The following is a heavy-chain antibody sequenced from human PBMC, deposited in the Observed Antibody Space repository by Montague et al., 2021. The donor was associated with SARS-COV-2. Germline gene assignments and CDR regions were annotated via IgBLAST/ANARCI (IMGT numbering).Heavy chain of an antibody. CDR2: LYNGGTT. D-gene: IGHD3-16*01. J-gene: IGHJ6*02. Sequence: SETLSLTRNVSGGSTSSSTYYWGWIRQPPGKGLEWIGNLYNGGTTYYSPSLKSRVTISVDTSKNHFSLNMASVTAADTAVYYCASTSKLRESSSGNYYYHAMDVWGQGTTVTVSS. CDR1: GGSTSSSTYY. V-gene: IGHV4-39*02. CDR3: ASTSKLRESSSGNYYYHAMDV.